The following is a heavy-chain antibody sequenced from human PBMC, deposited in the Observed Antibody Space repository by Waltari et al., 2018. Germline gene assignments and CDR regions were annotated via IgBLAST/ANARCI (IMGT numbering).Heavy chain of an antibody. Sequence: QVQLQQWGAVLLKPSETLSLTCAVYGGSFSGYYWSCIRQPPGKGLEWIGEINHSGSTNYNPSLKSRVTISVDTSKNQFSLKLSSVTAADTAVYYCARGLDLWGQGTLVTVSS. J-gene: IGHJ4*02. CDR3: ARGLDL. D-gene: IGHD1-7*01. CDR1: GGSFSGYY. V-gene: IGHV4-34*01. CDR2: INHSGST.